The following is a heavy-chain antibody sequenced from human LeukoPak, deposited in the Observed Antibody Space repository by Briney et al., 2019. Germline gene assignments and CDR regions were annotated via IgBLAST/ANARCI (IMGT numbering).Heavy chain of an antibody. CDR3: ARDGEFRYCSSTSCHAPYYYGSGSSAFDI. J-gene: IGHJ3*02. D-gene: IGHD2-2*01. CDR2: IIPILGIA. V-gene: IGHV1-69*04. CDR1: GGTFSSYT. Sequence: GASVKVSCKASGGTFSSYTISWVRQAPGQGLEWMGRIIPILGIANYAQKFQGRVTITADKSPSTAYMELSSLRSEDTAVYYCARDGEFRYCSSTSCHAPYYYGSGSSAFDIWGQGTMVTVSS.